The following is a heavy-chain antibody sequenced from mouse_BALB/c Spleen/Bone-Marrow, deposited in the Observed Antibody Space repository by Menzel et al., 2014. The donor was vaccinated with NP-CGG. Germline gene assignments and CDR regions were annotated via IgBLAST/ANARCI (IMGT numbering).Heavy chain of an antibody. J-gene: IGHJ2*01. V-gene: IGHV4-1*02. Sequence: VQLQQSGGGLEQPGGSLKLSCAASGFDFSRYWMSWVRQAPGKGLEWIGEINPESRTINYSPSLKDKFIISRDNAKNTLYLRLNKVRSEDTALYYCARLDYYGYLNYEAQGTTLTVPS. CDR2: INPESRTI. D-gene: IGHD1-1*01. CDR1: GFDFSRYW. CDR3: ARLDYYGYLNY.